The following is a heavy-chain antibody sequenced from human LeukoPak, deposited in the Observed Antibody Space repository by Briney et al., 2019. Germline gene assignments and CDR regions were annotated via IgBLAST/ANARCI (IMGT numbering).Heavy chain of an antibody. Sequence: EASVKVSCKASGGTFSSYAISWVRQAPGQGLEWMGGIIPIFGTANYAQKFQGRVTITADESTSTAYMELSSLRSEDTAVYYCAREAPVKMASFDPWGQGTLVTVSS. V-gene: IGHV1-69*13. CDR3: AREAPVKMASFDP. J-gene: IGHJ5*02. CDR1: GGTFSSYA. D-gene: IGHD5-24*01. CDR2: IIPIFGTA.